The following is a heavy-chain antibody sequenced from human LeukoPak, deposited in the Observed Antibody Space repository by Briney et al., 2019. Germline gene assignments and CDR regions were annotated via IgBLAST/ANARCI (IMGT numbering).Heavy chain of an antibody. J-gene: IGHJ4*02. CDR3: AAAGPWGSERGFDY. Sequence: SVKVSCKASGFTFTSSAMQWVRQARGQRLEWIGWIVVGSGNTNYAQKFQERVTITRDMSTSTAYMELSSLRSEDTAVYYCAAAGPWGSERGFDYWGQGTLVTVSS. D-gene: IGHD3-16*01. V-gene: IGHV1-58*02. CDR2: IVVGSGNT. CDR1: GFTFTSSA.